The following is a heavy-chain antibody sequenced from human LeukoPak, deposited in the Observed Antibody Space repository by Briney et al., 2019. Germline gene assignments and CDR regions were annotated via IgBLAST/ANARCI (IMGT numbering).Heavy chain of an antibody. CDR2: ISSSGGST. Sequence: PGGSLRLSCAASGFTFSSYAMTWVRQAPGKGLEWVSGISSSGGSTYYADSVKGRLTISRDNSKNTLYLQMDSLRAEDTAVYYCAPSTLPRYFDYWGQGTLVTVSS. V-gene: IGHV3-23*01. CDR1: GFTFSSYA. D-gene: IGHD3-16*01. CDR3: APSTLPRYFDY. J-gene: IGHJ4*02.